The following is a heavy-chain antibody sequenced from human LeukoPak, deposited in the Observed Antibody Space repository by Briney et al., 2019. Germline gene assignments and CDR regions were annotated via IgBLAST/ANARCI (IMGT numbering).Heavy chain of an antibody. V-gene: IGHV3-30*18. D-gene: IGHD6-19*01. CDR2: ISYDGSNK. Sequence: GGSLRLSCAASGFTFSSYGMHWVRQAPGKGLEWVAVISYDGSNKYYADSVKGRFTISRDNSKNTLYLQMSSLRAEDTAVYYCAKDPGYSSGWAFDYWGQGTLVTVSS. CDR3: AKDPGYSSGWAFDY. J-gene: IGHJ4*02. CDR1: GFTFSSYG.